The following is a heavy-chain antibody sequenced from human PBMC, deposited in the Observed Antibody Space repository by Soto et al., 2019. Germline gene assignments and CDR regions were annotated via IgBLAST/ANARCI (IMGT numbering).Heavy chain of an antibody. J-gene: IGHJ6*02. Sequence: PGGSLRLSCAVSGFSVSFNYMNWVRQAPGKGLEWVSVIYSGGTTYYADSVKGRFTGSRDDSKNTLHLQMNSLRAEDTAVYYCVRERGEVVVLPASIHQNYYCLDILGQGTTVTVSS. V-gene: IGHV3-53*05. D-gene: IGHD2-2*02. CDR3: VRERGEVVVLPASIHQNYYCLDI. CDR1: GFSVSFNY. CDR2: IYSGGTT.